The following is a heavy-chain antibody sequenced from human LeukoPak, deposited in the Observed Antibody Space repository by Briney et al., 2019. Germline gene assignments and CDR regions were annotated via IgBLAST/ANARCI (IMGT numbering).Heavy chain of an antibody. V-gene: IGHV4-31*03. CDR3: AREASSSSSYYYYGMDV. J-gene: IGHJ6*02. CDR1: GGSISSGGYY. D-gene: IGHD6-6*01. CDR2: IYYSGST. Sequence: SETLSLTCTVSGGSISSGGYYWSWIPQHPGTGLEWIGYIYYSGSTYYNPSLKSRVTISVDTSKNQFSLKLSSVTAADTAVYYCAREASSSSSYYYYGMDVWGQGTTVTVSS.